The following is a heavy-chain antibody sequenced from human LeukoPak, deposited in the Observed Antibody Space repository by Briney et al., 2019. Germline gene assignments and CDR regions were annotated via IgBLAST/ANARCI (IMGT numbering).Heavy chain of an antibody. CDR2: LNLDGSTT. J-gene: IGHJ4*02. CDR1: GFIFSKHW. Sequence: PGGSLRLSCVASGFIFSKHWMHWVRQAPGKGLVWVSRLNLDGSTTSYADSVTGRFTISRDNAKNTLYLQMNSLRVDDTGVYYCARESSGSYWGWGQGTLVTVSS. CDR3: ARESSGSYWG. D-gene: IGHD3-10*01. V-gene: IGHV3-74*01.